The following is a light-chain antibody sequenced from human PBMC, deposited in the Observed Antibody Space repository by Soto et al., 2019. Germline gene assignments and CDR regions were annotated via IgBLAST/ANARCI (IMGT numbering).Light chain of an antibody. J-gene: IGLJ1*01. V-gene: IGLV2-14*01. CDR3: SSYPSSSTRV. CDR2: DVS. CDR1: SSDVGGYNY. Sequence: QSVLTQPASVSGSPGQSITISCTGTSSDVGGYNYVSWYQKNPGKAPKLMIYDVSNRPSGVSNRCSGSKSGNTASLTISGRQAEDEADDYCSSYPSSSTRVFGTGTKLTVL.